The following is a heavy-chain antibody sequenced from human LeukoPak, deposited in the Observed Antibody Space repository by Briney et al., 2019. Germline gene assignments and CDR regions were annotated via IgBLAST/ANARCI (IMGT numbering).Heavy chain of an antibody. Sequence: ASVKVSCKASGYTFTGYYMHWVRQAPGQGLEWMGWINPNSGGTNYAQKFQGRVTMTRDTSISTAYMGLSRLRSDDTAVYYCARVPITMVRGVIWWFDPWGQGTLVTVSS. J-gene: IGHJ5*02. CDR2: INPNSGGT. CDR1: GYTFTGYY. CDR3: ARVPITMVRGVIWWFDP. D-gene: IGHD3-10*01. V-gene: IGHV1-2*02.